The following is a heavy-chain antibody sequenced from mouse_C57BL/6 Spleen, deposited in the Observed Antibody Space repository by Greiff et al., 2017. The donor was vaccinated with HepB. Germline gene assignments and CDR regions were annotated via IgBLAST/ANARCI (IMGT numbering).Heavy chain of an antibody. CDR3: ARGIYDGYYAYAMDY. D-gene: IGHD2-3*01. CDR1: GYTFTSYW. J-gene: IGHJ4*01. Sequence: QVQLQQPGAELVMPGASVKLSCKASGYTFTSYWMHWVKQRPGQGLEWIGEIDPSDSYTNYNQKFKGKSKLTVDKSSSTAYMQLSSLTSEDSAVYYCARGIYDGYYAYAMDYWGQGTSVTVSS. V-gene: IGHV1-69*01. CDR2: IDPSDSYT.